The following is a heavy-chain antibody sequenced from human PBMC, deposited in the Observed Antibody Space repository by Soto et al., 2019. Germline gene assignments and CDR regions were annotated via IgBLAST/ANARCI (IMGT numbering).Heavy chain of an antibody. V-gene: IGHV4-39*01. Sequence: QLQLQESGPGLVKPSETLSLTCTVSGGSISSSTYYWGWIRQPPGKGLEWIGSIYYSGSTYYNPSPKSRVTISVDTSKNQFPLKLSSVTAADTAVYYCANSYGDYVSYWGQGTLVTVSS. D-gene: IGHD4-17*01. J-gene: IGHJ4*02. CDR2: IYYSGST. CDR3: ANSYGDYVSY. CDR1: GGSISSSTYY.